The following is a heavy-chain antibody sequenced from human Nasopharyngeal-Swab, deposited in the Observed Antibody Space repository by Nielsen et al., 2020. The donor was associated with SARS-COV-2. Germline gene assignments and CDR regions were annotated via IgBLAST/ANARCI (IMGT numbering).Heavy chain of an antibody. CDR2: INHGGNT. J-gene: IGHJ6*02. V-gene: IGHV4-34*01. Sequence: SETLSLTCAVYGGTFRGYYWNWIRQPPGKGLAWIGEINHGGNTNYNPSLKSRVTILVDTSKNQFSLKLASVTAADTALYYCSRGDEGANYYGMDVWGQGTTVTVSS. D-gene: IGHD3-16*01. CDR1: GGTFRGYY. CDR3: SRGDEGANYYGMDV.